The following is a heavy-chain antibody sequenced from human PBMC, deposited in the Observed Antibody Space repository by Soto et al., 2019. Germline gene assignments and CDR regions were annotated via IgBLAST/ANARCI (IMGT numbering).Heavy chain of an antibody. V-gene: IGHV4-61*01. D-gene: IGHD6-13*01. CDR2: IYYSGST. Sequence: SETLSLTCTVSGGSVSSGSYYWSWIRQPPGKGLEWIGYIYYSGSTNYNPSLKSRVTISVDTSKNQFSLKLSSVTAAETAVYYCVGLAAAGMGLGYWGQGTLVTVSS. J-gene: IGHJ4*02. CDR1: GGSVSSGSYY. CDR3: VGLAAAGMGLGY.